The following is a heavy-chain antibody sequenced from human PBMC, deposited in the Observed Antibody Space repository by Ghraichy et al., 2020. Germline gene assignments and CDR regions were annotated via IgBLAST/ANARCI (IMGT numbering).Heavy chain of an antibody. Sequence: SQTLSLTCTVSGYSISSGYYWGWIRQPPGKGLEWIGSIYHSGSTYYNPSLKSRVTISVDTSKNQFSLKLSSVTAADTAVYYCARAPPCDFWSGWLDGWGQGTLVTVSS. CDR1: GYSISSGYY. V-gene: IGHV4-38-2*02. CDR2: IYHSGST. CDR3: ARAPPCDFWSGWLDG. D-gene: IGHD3-3*01. J-gene: IGHJ5*02.